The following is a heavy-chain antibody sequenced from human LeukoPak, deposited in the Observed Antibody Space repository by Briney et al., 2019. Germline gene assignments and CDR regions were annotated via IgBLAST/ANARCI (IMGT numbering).Heavy chain of an antibody. Sequence: GGSLRLSCAASGFTFSSYAMSWVRQAPGKGLEWVSAISGSGGSTYYADSVKGRFTSSRDNSKNTVYLQMNSLRSEDTGVYYCAKKAGYSSGYYKDYFDYWGQGTLVTVSS. J-gene: IGHJ4*02. D-gene: IGHD6-19*01. CDR2: ISGSGGST. CDR3: AKKAGYSSGYYKDYFDY. V-gene: IGHV3-23*01. CDR1: GFTFSSYA.